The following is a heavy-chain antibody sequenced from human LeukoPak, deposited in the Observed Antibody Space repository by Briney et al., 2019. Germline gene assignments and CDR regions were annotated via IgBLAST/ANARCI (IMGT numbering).Heavy chain of an antibody. V-gene: IGHV3-53*01. J-gene: IGHJ4*02. CDR2: IYSGGST. Sequence: GGSLRLSCAASGFTVSSNYMSWVRQAPGKGLEWASVIYSGGSTYYADSVKGRFTISRDNSKNTLYLQMNSLRAEDTAVYYCARARVSSGWYGFFDYWGQGTLVTVSS. D-gene: IGHD6-19*01. CDR3: ARARVSSGWYGFFDY. CDR1: GFTVSSNY.